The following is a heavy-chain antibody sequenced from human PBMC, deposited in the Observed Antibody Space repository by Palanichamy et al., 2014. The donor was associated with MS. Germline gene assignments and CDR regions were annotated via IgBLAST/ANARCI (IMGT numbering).Heavy chain of an antibody. CDR1: GYSISSGYY. J-gene: IGHJ5*01. CDR2: IYRSGST. CDR3: ARAGPPTARPELQKSNWFDS. V-gene: IGHV4-38-2*01. D-gene: IGHD6-6*01. Sequence: QVQLQESGPGLVKPSETLSLTCAVSGYSISSGYYWGWIRQPPGKGLEWIGNIYRSGSTYYNPSLKSRVTISVDTSKNQFSLKLSSVTAADTAVYFCARAGPPTARPELQKSNWFDSWGQGTLVTVSS.